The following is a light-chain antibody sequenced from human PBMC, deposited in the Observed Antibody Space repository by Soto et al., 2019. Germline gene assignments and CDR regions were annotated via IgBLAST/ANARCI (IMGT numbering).Light chain of an antibody. J-gene: IGKJ1*01. V-gene: IGKV3-20*01. CDR2: GAS. Sequence: EIVLTQSPGTLSLSPGERATLSCRASQSVTSNSLAWYQQKPGQAPRLLIYGASSRATGIPDRFSGSESGTDFTLTISRLEPEDFAVYYCQQYGSSPFWTFGQGTKVEIK. CDR1: QSVTSNS. CDR3: QQYGSSPFWT.